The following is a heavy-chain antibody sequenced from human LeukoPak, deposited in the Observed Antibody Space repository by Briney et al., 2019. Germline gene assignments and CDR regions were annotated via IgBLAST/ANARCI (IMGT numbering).Heavy chain of an antibody. CDR1: GFTFSSYG. V-gene: IGHV3-30*18. CDR3: AKDSNPGTGGVDY. J-gene: IGHJ4*02. D-gene: IGHD2-8*02. Sequence: QTGGSLRLSCAASGFTFSSYGMHWVRQAPGKGLEWVAVLAYDGSNKYYADSVKGRFTISRDNSKNTLYLQMNSLRVEDTAVYYCAKDSNPGTGGVDYWGQGTLVTVSS. CDR2: LAYDGSNK.